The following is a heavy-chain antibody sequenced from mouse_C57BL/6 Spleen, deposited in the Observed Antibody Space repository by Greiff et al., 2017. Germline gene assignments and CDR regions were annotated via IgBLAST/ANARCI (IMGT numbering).Heavy chain of an antibody. CDR2: IDPSDSYT. CDR1: GYTFTSYW. CDR3: ANYYANYRYFDV. J-gene: IGHJ1*03. D-gene: IGHD1-1*02. V-gene: IGHV1-59*01. Sequence: QVQLQQPGAELVRPGTSVKLSCKASGYTFTSYWMHWVKQRPGQGLEWIGVIDPSDSYTNYNQKFKGKDTLTVDTSSNTAYMQLSSLTSEDSADDYCANYYANYRYFDVWGTGTTVTVSS.